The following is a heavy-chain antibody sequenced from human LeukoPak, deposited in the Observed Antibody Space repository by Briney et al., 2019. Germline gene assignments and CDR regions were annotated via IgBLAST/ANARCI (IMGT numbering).Heavy chain of an antibody. CDR3: AKDQRGYSYGSLGGY. D-gene: IGHD5-18*01. Sequence: PGRSLRLSCAASGFTFSSYGMHWVRQAPGKGLEWVAVISYDGSNKYYADSEKGRFTISRDNSKNTLYLQKNSLRAEDTAVYYCAKDQRGYSYGSLGGYWGQGTLVTVSS. V-gene: IGHV3-30*18. CDR1: GFTFSSYG. CDR2: ISYDGSNK. J-gene: IGHJ4*02.